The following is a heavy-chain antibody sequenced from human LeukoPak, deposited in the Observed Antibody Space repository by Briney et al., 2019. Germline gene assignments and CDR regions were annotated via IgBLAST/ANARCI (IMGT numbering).Heavy chain of an antibody. CDR2: MNPNSGNT. Sequence: ASVTVSCKASGYTFTSYDINWVRQATGQGLEWMGWMNPNSGNTGYAQKFQGRVTITRNTSISTAYMELSSLRSEDTAVYYCARTDRGEGNWGSLFEFIDYWGQGTLVTVSS. D-gene: IGHD7-27*01. CDR1: GYTFTSYD. J-gene: IGHJ4*02. CDR3: ARTDRGEGNWGSLFEFIDY. V-gene: IGHV1-8*03.